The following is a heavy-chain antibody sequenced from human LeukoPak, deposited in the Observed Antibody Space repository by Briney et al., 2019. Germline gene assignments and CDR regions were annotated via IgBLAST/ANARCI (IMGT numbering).Heavy chain of an antibody. Sequence: GGSLRLSCAASGFTFTSHWMAWVRQAPGKGLEWVANIHQDGSQEYYVDSVKGRFTLSRDNAKNSPYLQMNSLRAEDTAVYYCARYGGSYLDYWGQGTLVTVSS. J-gene: IGHJ4*02. CDR1: GFTFTSHW. CDR2: IHQDGSQE. V-gene: IGHV3-7*03. D-gene: IGHD1-26*01. CDR3: ARYGGSYLDY.